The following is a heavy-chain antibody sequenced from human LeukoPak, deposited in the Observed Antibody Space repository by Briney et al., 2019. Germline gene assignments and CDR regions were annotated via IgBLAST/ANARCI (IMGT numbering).Heavy chain of an antibody. CDR3: ASSMVRAPIDY. J-gene: IGHJ4*02. CDR2: INHSGST. CDR1: GGSFSGYY. Sequence: SETLSLTCAVYGGSFSGYYWSWIRQPPGKGLEWIGEINHSGSTNYNPSLKSRVTISVDTSKNQFSLKLSSVTAADTAVYYCASSMVRAPIDYWGQGTLVAVSS. D-gene: IGHD3-10*01. V-gene: IGHV4-34*01.